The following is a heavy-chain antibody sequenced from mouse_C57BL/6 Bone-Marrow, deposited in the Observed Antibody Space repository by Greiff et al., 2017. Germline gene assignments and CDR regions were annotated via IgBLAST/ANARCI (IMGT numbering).Heavy chain of an antibody. CDR2: INPSSGYT. J-gene: IGHJ3*01. CDR1: GYTFTSYW. V-gene: IGHV1-7*01. CDR3: ARGDSGPPPWFAY. Sequence: QVHVKQSGAELAKPGASVKLSCKASGYTFTSYWMHWVKQRPGQGLEWIGYINPSSGYTKYNQKFKDKATLTADKSSSTAYMQLSSLTYEDSAVYYCARGDSGPPPWFAYWGQGTLVTVSA.